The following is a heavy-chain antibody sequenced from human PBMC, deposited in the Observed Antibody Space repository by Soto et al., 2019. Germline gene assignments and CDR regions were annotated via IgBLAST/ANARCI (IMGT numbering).Heavy chain of an antibody. V-gene: IGHV3-30-3*01. Sequence: GGSLRLSCAASGFTFSSYAMHWVRQAPGKGLEWVAVISYDGSNKYNADSVKGRFTISRDNSKNTLYLQMSSLRVEDTAIYYCAKDYTVDADPSSVILFDYWGQGALVTVSS. CDR1: GFTFSSYA. J-gene: IGHJ4*02. D-gene: IGHD2-8*01. CDR3: AKDYTVDADPSSVILFDY. CDR2: ISYDGSNK.